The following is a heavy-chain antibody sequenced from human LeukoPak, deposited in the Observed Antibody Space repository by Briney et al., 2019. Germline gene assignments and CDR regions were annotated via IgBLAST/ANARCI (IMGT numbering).Heavy chain of an antibody. Sequence: SETLSLTCTVSGGSISSGGYYWSWIRQHPGKGLEWIGYIYYSGSTYYNPSLKSRVTISVDMSKNQFSLKLSSVTAADTAVYYCARAKIGDWFDPWGQGTLVTVSS. CDR3: ARAKIGDWFDP. J-gene: IGHJ5*02. CDR2: IYYSGST. V-gene: IGHV4-31*03. D-gene: IGHD3-10*01. CDR1: GGSISSGGYY.